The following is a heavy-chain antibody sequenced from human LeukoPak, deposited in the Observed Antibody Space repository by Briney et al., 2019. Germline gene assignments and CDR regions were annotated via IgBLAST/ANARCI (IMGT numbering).Heavy chain of an antibody. J-gene: IGHJ4*02. D-gene: IGHD4-17*01. CDR1: GFTFSSYA. Sequence: GGSLRLSCAASGFTFSSYAMSWVRQAPGKGLEWVSAISGSGGSTYYADSVKGRFTISRDNSKNTLCLQMNSLRAEDTAVYYCAKDNYGDYGGLFDYWGQGTLVTVPS. CDR3: AKDNYGDYGGLFDY. V-gene: IGHV3-23*01. CDR2: ISGSGGST.